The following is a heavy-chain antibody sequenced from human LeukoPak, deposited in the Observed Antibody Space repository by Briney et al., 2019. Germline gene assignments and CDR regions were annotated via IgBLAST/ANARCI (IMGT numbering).Heavy chain of an antibody. CDR2: IYYSGST. V-gene: IGHV4-31*03. CDR3: ARYHQQSAVFGELEQGQRDAFDI. D-gene: IGHD3-10*01. CDR1: GGSISSGGYY. J-gene: IGHJ3*02. Sequence: SQTLSLTCTVSGGSISSGGYYWSWIRQHPGKGLEWIGYIYYSGSTYYNPSLKSRVTISVDTSKNQFSLKLSSVTAADTAVYYCARYHQQSAVFGELEQGQRDAFDIWGQGTMVTVSS.